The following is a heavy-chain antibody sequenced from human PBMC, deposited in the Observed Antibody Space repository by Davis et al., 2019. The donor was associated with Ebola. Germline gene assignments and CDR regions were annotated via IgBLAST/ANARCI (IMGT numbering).Heavy chain of an antibody. J-gene: IGHJ6*02. D-gene: IGHD3-10*01. Sequence: GESLKISCVASGFTFNRNAMSWVRQAPGKGLEWVAAIDGSGDTTNYADSVKGRFTISRDNSKNTIYLQMNSLRADDSAVYYCAKGLTSYYYGSGSFYGLDVWGQGTTVTVSS. CDR3: AKGLTSYYYGSGSFYGLDV. CDR2: IDGSGDTT. CDR1: GFTFNRNA. V-gene: IGHV3-23*01.